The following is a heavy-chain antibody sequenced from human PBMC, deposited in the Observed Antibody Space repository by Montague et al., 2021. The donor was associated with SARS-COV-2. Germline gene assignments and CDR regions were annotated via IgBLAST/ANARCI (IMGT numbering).Heavy chain of an antibody. V-gene: IGHV6-1*01. CDR3: ARTTTRMLYPENAFDI. J-gene: IGHJ3*02. CDR2: TNYRSKWDH. D-gene: IGHD2-15*01. CDR1: GDSVSSNTAT. Sequence: CAISGDSVSSNTATWNWIRQSPSGGLEWVGRTNYRSKWDHYYANSLESRITINPDTSKNQFSLQLSSVAPEDTAVFYCARTTTRMLYPENAFDIWGQGTMVTVSS.